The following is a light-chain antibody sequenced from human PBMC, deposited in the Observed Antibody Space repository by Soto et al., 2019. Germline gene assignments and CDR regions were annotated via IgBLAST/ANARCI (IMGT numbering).Light chain of an antibody. CDR2: GAS. J-gene: IGKJ4*01. CDR1: QSVHSNF. Sequence: EIALAQSPGTLSLSPGERATLSCRASQSVHSNFLAWYQHKPGQAPRLLIYGASSRATGIPDRFSGSVSGRDFTLTISRLEPEDFVVYYCHQYGASPLAFGGGTKVEIK. V-gene: IGKV3-20*01. CDR3: HQYGASPLA.